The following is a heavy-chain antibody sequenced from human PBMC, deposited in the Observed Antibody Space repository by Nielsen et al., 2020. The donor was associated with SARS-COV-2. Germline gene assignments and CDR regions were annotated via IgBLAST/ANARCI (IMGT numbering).Heavy chain of an antibody. CDR3: ARAGFLEWNPFDY. J-gene: IGHJ4*02. CDR1: GYTFTSNY. D-gene: IGHD3-3*01. CDR2: INPSGGST. V-gene: IGHV1-46*01. Sequence: ASVKVSCKASGYTFTSNYKQWVRQAHGQGLEWMGIINPSGGSTSYAQKFQGRVTMTRDTSTSTVYMELSSLRSEDTAVYYCARAGFLEWNPFDYLGQRTLVTVSS.